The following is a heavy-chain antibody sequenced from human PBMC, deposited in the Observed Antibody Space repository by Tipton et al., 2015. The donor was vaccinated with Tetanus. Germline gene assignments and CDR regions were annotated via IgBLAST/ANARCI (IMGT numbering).Heavy chain of an antibody. Sequence: SLRLSCAASGFTFSSYAMHWVRQAPGKGLEWVAVISYDGGNKYYADSVKGRFTISRDNSKSTLSLQMNSLRTEDTAVYSCARDRRGRDGYNLPDYWGQGPLVTLSS. D-gene: IGHD5-24*01. V-gene: IGHV3-30-3*01. CDR2: ISYDGGNK. CDR3: ARDRRGRDGYNLPDY. CDR1: GFTFSSYA. J-gene: IGHJ4*02.